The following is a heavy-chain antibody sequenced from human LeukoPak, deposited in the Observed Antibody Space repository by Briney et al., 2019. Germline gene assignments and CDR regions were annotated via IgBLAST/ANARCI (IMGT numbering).Heavy chain of an antibody. CDR2: IKYDGSVI. D-gene: IGHD2-15*01. CDR3: AKDQGGQFDY. CDR1: GFSFSGYW. V-gene: IGHV3-74*01. Sequence: PGGSLRLSCTSSGFSFSGYWMHWVRQAPGKGLVWVSRIKYDGSVINYADSVKGRFTISRDNAKNSLYLQMNSLRAEDTALYYCAKDQGGQFDYWGRGTLVTVSS. J-gene: IGHJ4*02.